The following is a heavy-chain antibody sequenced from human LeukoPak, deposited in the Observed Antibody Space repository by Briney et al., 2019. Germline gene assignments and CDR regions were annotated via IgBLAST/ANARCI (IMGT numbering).Heavy chain of an antibody. J-gene: IGHJ6*02. CDR2: IYYSGST. Sequence: SETLSFTCTVSGGSISSYYWSWIRQPPGRGLEWIGYIYYSGSTNYNPSLKSRVTISVDTSKNQFSLKLSSVTAADTAVYYCARDRRGPHLYGMDVWGQGTTVTVSS. CDR1: GGSISSYY. CDR3: ARDRRGPHLYGMDV. V-gene: IGHV4-59*01.